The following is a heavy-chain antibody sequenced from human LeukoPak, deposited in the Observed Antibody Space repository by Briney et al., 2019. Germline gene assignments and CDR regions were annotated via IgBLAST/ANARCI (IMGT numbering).Heavy chain of an antibody. D-gene: IGHD2-2*01. CDR3: ARDIVVVPAAALCYFDH. V-gene: IGHV1-46*01. CDR1: GYTFTSYY. Sequence: ASVKVSCKASGYTFTSYYMHWVRQAPGQGLEWMGIINPSGGSTSYAQKFQGRVTMTRDTSTSTVYMELSSLRSEDTAVYYCARDIVVVPAAALCYFDHWGQGTVVTVSS. CDR2: INPSGGST. J-gene: IGHJ4*02.